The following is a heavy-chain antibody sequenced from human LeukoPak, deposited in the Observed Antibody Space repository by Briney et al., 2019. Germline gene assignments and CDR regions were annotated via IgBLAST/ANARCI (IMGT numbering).Heavy chain of an antibody. Sequence: PGGSLRLSCAASGFTFSSYSMNWVRQAPGKGLEWVSSISSSSSYIYYADSVKGRFTISRDNAKNSLYLQMSSLRAEDTAVYYCARDQASGWPFYGMDVWGQGTTVTASS. CDR2: ISSSSSYI. V-gene: IGHV3-21*01. J-gene: IGHJ6*02. CDR3: ARDQASGWPFYGMDV. D-gene: IGHD6-19*01. CDR1: GFTFSSYS.